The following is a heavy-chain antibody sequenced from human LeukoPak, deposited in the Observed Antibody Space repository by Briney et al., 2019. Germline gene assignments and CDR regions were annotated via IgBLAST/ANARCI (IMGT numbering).Heavy chain of an antibody. D-gene: IGHD1-26*01. CDR2: ITIKGVGT. CDR1: GFIFSDYP. J-gene: IGHJ1*01. V-gene: IGHV3-64*01. CDR3: ARGDSGSYAY. Sequence: PGGSLRLSCAASGFIFSDYPMHWVRQAPGKGLEYVSSITIKGVGTYYANSVKGRFTISRDDSKNTLHLQMGSLRAEDMAVYYCARGDSGSYAYWGQGTLVTVSS.